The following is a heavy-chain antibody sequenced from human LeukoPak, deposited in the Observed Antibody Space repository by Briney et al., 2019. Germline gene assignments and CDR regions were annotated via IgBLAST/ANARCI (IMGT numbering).Heavy chain of an antibody. D-gene: IGHD3-22*01. CDR3: ARGYYYDSSGYYNDNAFEI. Sequence: SETLSLTCAVYGGSFSGHYGSWIRQPPGKGLEWIGYIYYSGSTNYNPSLKSRVTISVDTSKNQFSLKLSSVTAADTAVYYCARGYYYDSSGYYNDNAFEIWGQGTMVTVPS. V-gene: IGHV4-59*11. CDR2: IYYSGST. CDR1: GGSFSGHY. J-gene: IGHJ3*02.